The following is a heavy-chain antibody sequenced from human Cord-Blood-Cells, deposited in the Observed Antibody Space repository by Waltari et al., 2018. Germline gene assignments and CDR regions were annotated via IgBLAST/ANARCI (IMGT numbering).Heavy chain of an antibody. D-gene: IGHD3-10*01. Sequence: EVQLVESGGGLVQPGGSLRLSCDASGFTFSSSWLHWVSQAPGKWLVVVSRINSDGRSTSYAYSVKGRFTISRENAKNTLYLQMNSLRAEDTAVYYCARGHYGSGSYYYYGMDVWGQGTTVTVSS. V-gene: IGHV3-74*01. CDR3: ARGHYGSGSYYYYGMDV. J-gene: IGHJ6*02. CDR2: INSDGRST. CDR1: GFTFSSSW.